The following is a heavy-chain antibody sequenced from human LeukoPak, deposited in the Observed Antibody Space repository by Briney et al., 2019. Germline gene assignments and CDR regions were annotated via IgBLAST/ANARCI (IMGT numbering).Heavy chain of an antibody. J-gene: IGHJ3*02. V-gene: IGHV3-7*01. D-gene: IGHD3-22*01. CDR1: GFTFNNYW. CDR2: IKEDGSEK. Sequence: PGGSLRLSCAASGFTFNNYWMSWVRQAPGKGLEWVANIKEDGSEKYYVDSVKGRFTISRDNAKNSVYLQMNSLRAEDTAVYYCARDIDSRGYYYGGAFDIWGQGTMVTVSS. CDR3: ARDIDSRGYYYGGAFDI.